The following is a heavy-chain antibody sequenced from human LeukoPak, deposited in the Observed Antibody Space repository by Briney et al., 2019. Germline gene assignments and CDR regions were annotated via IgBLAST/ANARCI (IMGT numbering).Heavy chain of an antibody. D-gene: IGHD5-18*01. V-gene: IGHV3-30*03. J-gene: IGHJ4*02. Sequence: PGGSLRLSCAASGFTFSSYGMHWVRQAPGKGLEWVAVISYDGSNKYYADSVKGRFTISRDNSKNTLYLQMNSLRAEDTAVYYCASGTAMEYWGQGTLVTVSS. CDR1: GFTFSSYG. CDR3: ASGTAMEY. CDR2: ISYDGSNK.